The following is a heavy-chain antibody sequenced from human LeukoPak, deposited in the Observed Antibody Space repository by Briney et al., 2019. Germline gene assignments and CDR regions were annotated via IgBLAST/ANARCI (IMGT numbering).Heavy chain of an antibody. CDR1: GFTFSSYA. D-gene: IGHD2-15*01. CDR2: ISSNGGNT. Sequence: PGGSLRLSCAASGFTFSSYAMHWVRQAPGKGLEYVSAISSNGGNTYYANSVKGRFTISRDNSKNTLYLQMGSLRAEDMAVYYCARGYCSGGSCYLGYYYYYMDVWGKGTTVTVSS. V-gene: IGHV3-64*01. J-gene: IGHJ6*03. CDR3: ARGYCSGGSCYLGYYYYYMDV.